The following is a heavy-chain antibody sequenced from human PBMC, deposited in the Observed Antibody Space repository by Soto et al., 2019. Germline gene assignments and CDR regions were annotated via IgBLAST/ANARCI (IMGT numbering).Heavy chain of an antibody. V-gene: IGHV3-23*01. J-gene: IGHJ5*02. Sequence: GSLRLSCAASGFTFSSYAMSWVRQAPGKGLEWVSAISGSGGSTYYADSVKGRLTISRDNSKNTLYLQMNSLRAEDTAVYYCATQGSPDCSSTSCYGRGVDPWGQGTLVTVSS. CDR1: GFTFSSYA. D-gene: IGHD2-2*01. CDR3: ATQGSPDCSSTSCYGRGVDP. CDR2: ISGSGGST.